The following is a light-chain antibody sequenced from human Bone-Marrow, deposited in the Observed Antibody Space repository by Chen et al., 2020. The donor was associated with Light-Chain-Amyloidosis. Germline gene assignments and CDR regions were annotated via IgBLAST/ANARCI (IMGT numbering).Light chain of an antibody. CDR1: NIGSTR. Sequence: SYVLTQPSSVSVAPGQTATLACGGNNIGSTRVHWYQQTPGQAPLLVVYDDSDRPSGIPERLSGSNSGNTATLTINRVEAGDEADYYCQVWDRSSDRPVFGGGTKLTVL. CDR2: DDS. CDR3: QVWDRSSDRPV. V-gene: IGLV3-21*02. J-gene: IGLJ3*02.